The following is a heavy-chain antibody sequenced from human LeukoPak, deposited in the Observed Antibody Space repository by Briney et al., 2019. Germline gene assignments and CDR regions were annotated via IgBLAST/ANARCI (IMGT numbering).Heavy chain of an antibody. Sequence: GGCVRRSCASCVFTYRIYSMIGVRGPRARGREGVLYISSNSSTKYYVDSVKDRFTISRDNPKNSLHLQMNSLLEGDTAAYYCAREGRYDSSGYYDYGGQGTLATVSA. J-gene: IGHJ4*02. CDR1: VFTYRIYS. V-gene: IGHV3-48*02. D-gene: IGHD3-22*01. CDR2: ISSNSSTK. CDR3: AREGRYDSSGYYDY.